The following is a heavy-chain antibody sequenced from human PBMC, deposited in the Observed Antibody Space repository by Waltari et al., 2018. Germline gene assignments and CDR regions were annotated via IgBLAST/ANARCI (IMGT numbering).Heavy chain of an antibody. D-gene: IGHD4-4*01. V-gene: IGHV4-59*08. CDR1: GGSINSFY. Sequence: QVQLQESGPGLGKPSETLSLTCTVSGGSINSFYWSWIRQPPGKGLEWIGHIYYSGSTNYNPSLKSRVTISVDTSKNQFSLKLSSVTAADTAVYYCARLNDYSNNGLPFDYWGQGTLVTVSS. CDR2: IYYSGST. J-gene: IGHJ4*02. CDR3: ARLNDYSNNGLPFDY.